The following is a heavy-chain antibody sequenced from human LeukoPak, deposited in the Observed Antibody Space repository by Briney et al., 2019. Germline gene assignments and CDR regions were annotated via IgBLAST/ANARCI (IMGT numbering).Heavy chain of an antibody. CDR3: ARDVVGALDI. D-gene: IGHD1-26*01. J-gene: IGHJ3*02. Sequence: SETLSLTCTVSGGSISSYYWSWIRQPPGKGLEWIGYIYYSGSTNYNPSLKSRVTISVDTSKNQFSLKLSSVTAADTAVYYCARDVVGALDIWGQGTMVTVSS. CDR2: IYYSGST. CDR1: GGSISSYY. V-gene: IGHV4-59*01.